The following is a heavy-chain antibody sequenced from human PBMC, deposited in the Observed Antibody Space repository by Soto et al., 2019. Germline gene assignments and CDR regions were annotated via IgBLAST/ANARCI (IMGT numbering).Heavy chain of an antibody. CDR3: ASTTGRGRDYCYYGKDV. D-gene: IGHD4-17*01. Sequence: LGESLKISCKGSGYSFTSYWIGWVRQMPGKGLEWMGIIYPGDSDTRYSPSFQGQVTISADKSISTAYLQWSSLKASDTAMYYCASTTGRGRDYCYYGKDVWGQGTTVTVSS. V-gene: IGHV5-51*01. CDR1: GYSFTSYW. CDR2: IYPGDSDT. J-gene: IGHJ6*02.